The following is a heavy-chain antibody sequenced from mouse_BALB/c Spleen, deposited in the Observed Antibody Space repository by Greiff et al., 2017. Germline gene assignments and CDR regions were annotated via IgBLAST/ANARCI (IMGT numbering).Heavy chain of an antibody. V-gene: IGHV3-8*02. CDR2: ISYSGST. D-gene: IGHD1-2*01. CDR1: GDSITSGY. CDR3: ARKLFTTATLYWYFDV. J-gene: IGHJ1*01. Sequence: EVKLMESGPSLVKPSQTLSLTCSVTGDSITSGYWNWIRKFPGNKLEYMGYISYSGSTYYNPSLKSRISITRDTSKNQYYLQLNSVTTEDTATYYCARKLFTTATLYWYFDVWGAGTTVTVSS.